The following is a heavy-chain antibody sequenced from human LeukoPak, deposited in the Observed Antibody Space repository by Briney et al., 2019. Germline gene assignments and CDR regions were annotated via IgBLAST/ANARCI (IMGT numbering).Heavy chain of an antibody. Sequence: GGSLRLSCAASGFTFSTYNMNWVRQAPGKGLEWVSSISTNSNYIHYADSVKGRFTISRDNAKNSLYLQMSSLRVEDTDVYYCARDVGASAPDAFDIWGQGTMVTVSS. D-gene: IGHD1-26*01. CDR1: GFTFSTYN. J-gene: IGHJ3*02. CDR3: ARDVGASAPDAFDI. V-gene: IGHV3-21*01. CDR2: ISTNSNYI.